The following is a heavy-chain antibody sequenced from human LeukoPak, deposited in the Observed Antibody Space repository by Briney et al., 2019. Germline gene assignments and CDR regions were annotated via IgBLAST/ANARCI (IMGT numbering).Heavy chain of an antibody. D-gene: IGHD5-18*01. CDR2: IIPIFGTA. V-gene: IGHV1-69*05. J-gene: IGHJ4*02. CDR3: ASTTAMETHFDY. Sequence: SVKVSCKASGVTFSSYAISWVRQAPGQGLEWMGRIIPIFGTANYAQKFQGRVTITTDESTSTAYMELSSLRSEDTAVYYCASTTAMETHFDYWGQGTLVTVSS. CDR1: GVTFSSYA.